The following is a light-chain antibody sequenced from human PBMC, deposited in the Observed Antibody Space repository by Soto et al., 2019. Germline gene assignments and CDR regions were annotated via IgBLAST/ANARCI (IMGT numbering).Light chain of an antibody. Sequence: EIVMTQSPATLSVSPGERATLSCRASQSVSSSLAWYQQKPGQAPRLLIYDAFIRATGIPARFSGSGSGTDFTLTISSLEPEDSAVYYCQQRSNWPPITFGQGTRLEIK. V-gene: IGKV3-11*01. J-gene: IGKJ5*01. CDR3: QQRSNWPPIT. CDR2: DAF. CDR1: QSVSSS.